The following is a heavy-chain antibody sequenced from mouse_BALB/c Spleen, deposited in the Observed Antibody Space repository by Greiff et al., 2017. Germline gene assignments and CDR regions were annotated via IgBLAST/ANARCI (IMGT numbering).Heavy chain of an antibody. CDR2: INPSTGYT. Sequence: VQLQQSGAELAKPGASVKMSCKASGYTFTSYWMHWVKQRPGQGLEWIGYINPSTGYTEYNQKFKDKATLTADKSSSTAYMQLSSLTSEDSAVYYCAAYYGNFDYWGQGTTLTVSS. J-gene: IGHJ2*01. CDR3: AAYYGNFDY. CDR1: GYTFTSYW. V-gene: IGHV1-7*01. D-gene: IGHD2-10*01.